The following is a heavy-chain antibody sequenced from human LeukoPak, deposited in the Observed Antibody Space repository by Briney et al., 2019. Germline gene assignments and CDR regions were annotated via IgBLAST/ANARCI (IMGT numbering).Heavy chain of an antibody. CDR2: ISISGRDT. CDR1: GFTFTTYA. D-gene: IGHD6-13*01. J-gene: IGHJ4*02. CDR3: AKIIAASGIDS. V-gene: IGHV3-23*01. Sequence: GGSLRLSCAASGFTFTTYAMSCVRQAPGKGLEWVSSISISGRDTYYADSVKGRFTISRDNSKNTLYLQMNSLRAEDTAVYYCAKIIAASGIDSWGQGTLVSVSS.